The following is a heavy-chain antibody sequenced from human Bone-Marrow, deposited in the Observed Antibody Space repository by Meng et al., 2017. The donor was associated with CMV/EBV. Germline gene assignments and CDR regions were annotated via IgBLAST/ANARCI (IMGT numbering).Heavy chain of an antibody. CDR1: GYTFTSYY. V-gene: IGHV1-46*01. Sequence: ASVKVSCKASGYTFTSYYMHWVRQAPGQGLEWMGIINPSGGSTSYAQKFQGRVTMTTDTSTSTAYMELRSLRSDDTAVYYCARDRFPGHSGSYPLGYWGQGKLVNLAS. CDR3: ARDRFPGHSGSYPLGY. D-gene: IGHD1-26*01. J-gene: IGHJ4*02. CDR2: INPSGGST.